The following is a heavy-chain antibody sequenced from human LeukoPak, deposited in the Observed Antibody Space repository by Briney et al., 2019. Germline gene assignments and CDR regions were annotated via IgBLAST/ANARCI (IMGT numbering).Heavy chain of an antibody. D-gene: IGHD5-18*01. CDR2: IYYSGST. J-gene: IGHJ3*02. CDR1: GGSISSYY. CDR3: ARDRNDKDTAMVSAFDI. V-gene: IGHV4-59*01. Sequence: PSETLSLTCTVPGGSISSYYWSWIRQPPGKGLEWIGYIYYSGSTNYNPSLKSRVTISVDTSKNQFSLKLSSVTAADTAVYYCARDRNDKDTAMVSAFDIWGQGTMVTVSS.